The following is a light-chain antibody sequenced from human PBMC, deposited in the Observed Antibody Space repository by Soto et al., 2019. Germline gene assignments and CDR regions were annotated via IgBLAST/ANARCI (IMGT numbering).Light chain of an antibody. CDR1: SSKIGAGYA. Sequence: QSVLTQPPSVSGAPGQRVTISCTGSSSKIGAGYAVHWYQQFPGIAPKLLIYDNTNRPSGVPDRFSGSKSGTSASLAITGLQAEDEADYYCQSYDSSLSGSVFGGGTKLTVL. CDR3: QSYDSSLSGSV. CDR2: DNT. J-gene: IGLJ2*01. V-gene: IGLV1-40*01.